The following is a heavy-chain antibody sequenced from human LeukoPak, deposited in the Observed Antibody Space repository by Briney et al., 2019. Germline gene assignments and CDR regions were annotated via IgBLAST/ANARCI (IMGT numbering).Heavy chain of an antibody. D-gene: IGHD3-10*01. J-gene: IGHJ4*02. V-gene: IGHV4-31*03. CDR2: IYYSGST. Sequence: SETLSLTCTVSGGSISSGGYYWSWIRQHPGKGREWIGYIYYSGSTYYNPSLKSRVTISVDTSKNQFSLKLSSVTAADTAVYYCARDGRDGSADYWGQGTPVTVSS. CDR3: ARDGRDGSADY. CDR1: GGSISSGGYY.